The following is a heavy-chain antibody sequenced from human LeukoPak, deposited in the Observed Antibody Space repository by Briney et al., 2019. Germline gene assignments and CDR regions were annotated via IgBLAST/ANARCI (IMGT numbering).Heavy chain of an antibody. CDR3: AKDGAAAGTKYFDY. CDR2: ISGSGGST. CDR1: GFTFSSYA. V-gene: IGHV3-23*01. J-gene: IGHJ4*02. Sequence: GGSLRLSCAASGFTFSSYAMSWVRQAPGKGLEWVSAISGSGGSTYYADSVKGRFTISRDNSKNTLYPQMNSLRAEDTAVYYCAKDGAAAGTKYFDYWGQGTLVTVSS. D-gene: IGHD6-13*01.